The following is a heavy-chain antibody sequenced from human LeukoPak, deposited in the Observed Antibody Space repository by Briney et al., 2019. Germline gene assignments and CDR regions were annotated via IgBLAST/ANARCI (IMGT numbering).Heavy chain of an antibody. Sequence: SVKVSCKASGGTFSSYAISWVRQAPGQGLEWMGRIIPILGIANYAQKFQGRVTITADKSTRTAYMELSSLRSEDTAVYYCARDNVVTDYYGMDVWGQGTTVTVSS. CDR3: ARDNVVTDYYGMDV. CDR1: GGTFSSYA. V-gene: IGHV1-69*04. D-gene: IGHD2-21*02. CDR2: IIPILGIA. J-gene: IGHJ6*02.